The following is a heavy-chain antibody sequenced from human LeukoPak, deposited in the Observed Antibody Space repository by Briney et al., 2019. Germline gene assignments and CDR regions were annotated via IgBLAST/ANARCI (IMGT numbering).Heavy chain of an antibody. CDR3: ARESRDYGDYPPLPYGMDV. V-gene: IGHV3-48*03. CDR1: GFTFSSYE. Sequence: GGSLGLSCAASGFTFSSYEMNWVRQAPGKGLEWVSYISSSGSTIYYADSVKGRFTISRDNAKNSLYLQMNSLRAEDTAVYYCARESRDYGDYPPLPYGMDVWGQGTTVTVSS. CDR2: ISSSGSTI. D-gene: IGHD4-17*01. J-gene: IGHJ6*02.